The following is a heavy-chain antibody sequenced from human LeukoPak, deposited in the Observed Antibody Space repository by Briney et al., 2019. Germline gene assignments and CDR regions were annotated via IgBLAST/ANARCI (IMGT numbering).Heavy chain of an antibody. CDR2: ISGSGGKT. CDR3: AEEIPKVRDFITLDQ. Sequence: GGSLRLSCAASGFTFSTYAMSWVRQAPGKGRQWVSAISGSGGKTYYADSVRGRLTSSRDNSKNTVYVQMNSLRAEDPAVYYCAEEIPKVRDFITLDQWGQGMLVFVSS. D-gene: IGHD3-10*01. V-gene: IGHV3-23*01. J-gene: IGHJ4*02. CDR1: GFTFSTYA.